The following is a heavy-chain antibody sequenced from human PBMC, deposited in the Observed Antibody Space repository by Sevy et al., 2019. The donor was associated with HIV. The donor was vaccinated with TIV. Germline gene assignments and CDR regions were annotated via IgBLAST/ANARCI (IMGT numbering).Heavy chain of an antibody. V-gene: IGHV3-21*06. CDR1: ALTFSSYN. D-gene: IGHD1-26*01. J-gene: IGHJ4*02. CDR3: ARGPPDGSYDYFDY. Sequence: GGSLRLSCAASALTFSSYNMNWVRQAPGKGLEWVSCISGSSNYIYYAESLKGRFIISRDNAKNTLYLQMNSLRADDTAVYYCARGPPDGSYDYFDYWGQGTLVTVSS. CDR2: ISGSSNYI.